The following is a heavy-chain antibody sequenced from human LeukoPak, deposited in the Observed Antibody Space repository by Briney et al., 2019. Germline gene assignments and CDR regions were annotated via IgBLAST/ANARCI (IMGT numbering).Heavy chain of an antibody. J-gene: IGHJ4*02. D-gene: IGHD6-6*01. Sequence: PSETLSLTCTVSGGSISSYYWSWIRQPPGKGLEWIGYIYYSGSTNYNPSLKSRVTISVDTSKNQFSLKLSSVTAAETAVYYCAREDSSSSGGYFDYWGQGTLVTVSS. V-gene: IGHV4-59*01. CDR1: GGSISSYY. CDR2: IYYSGST. CDR3: AREDSSSSGGYFDY.